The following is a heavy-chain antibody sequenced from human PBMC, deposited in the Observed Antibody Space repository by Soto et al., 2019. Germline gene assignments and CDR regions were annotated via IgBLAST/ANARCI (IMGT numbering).Heavy chain of an antibody. J-gene: IGHJ4*02. CDR2: INHSGST. CDR3: ARGRDYYDSSGYPH. D-gene: IGHD3-22*01. V-gene: IGHV4-34*01. CDR1: GGSFSGYY. Sequence: SETLSLTCAVYGGSFSGYYWSWIRQPPGKGLEWIGEINHSGSTNYNPSLKSRVTISVDTSKNQFPLKLNAVTAADTAVYYCARGRDYYDSSGYPHWGQGTLVTVSS.